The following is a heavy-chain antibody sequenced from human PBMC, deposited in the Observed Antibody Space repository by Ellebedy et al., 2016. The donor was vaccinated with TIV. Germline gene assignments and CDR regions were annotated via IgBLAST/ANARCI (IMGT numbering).Heavy chain of an antibody. Sequence: SETLSLTCAVYGGSFSGYYWSWIRQPPGKGLEWIGEINHSGSTNYNPSLKSRVTISVDTSKNQFSLKLSSVTAADTAVYYCARAPYSSGWYGWWGQGTLVTVSS. CDR3: ARAPYSSGWYGW. CDR2: INHSGST. V-gene: IGHV4-34*01. CDR1: GGSFSGYY. D-gene: IGHD6-19*01. J-gene: IGHJ1*01.